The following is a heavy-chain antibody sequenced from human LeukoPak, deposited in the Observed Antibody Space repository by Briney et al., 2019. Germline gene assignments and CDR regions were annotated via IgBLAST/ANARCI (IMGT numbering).Heavy chain of an antibody. D-gene: IGHD1-26*01. V-gene: IGHV3-64*01. CDR3: AGAYRYRIVGATDQYYFDY. CDR2: IGYTGGST. CDR1: GFTFSTYA. Sequence: GGSLRLSCAASGFTFSTYAMHWVRQAPGKGLEYVSAIGYTGGSTYYANSVKGRFTISRDNSKNTLYLQMGSLRAEDMAVYYCAGAYRYRIVGATDQYYFDYWGQGTLVTVSS. J-gene: IGHJ4*02.